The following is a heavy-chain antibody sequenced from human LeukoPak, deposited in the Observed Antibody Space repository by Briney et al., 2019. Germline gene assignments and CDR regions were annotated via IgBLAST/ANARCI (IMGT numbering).Heavy chain of an antibody. D-gene: IGHD3-10*01. CDR2: IYYSGST. CDR3: ARVDLFYYGSGSYDRWYFDL. CDR1: GGPFSSYY. J-gene: IGHJ2*01. Sequence: SETLALTCTVSGGPFSSYYWSWIRQPPGKGLEWIGYIYYSGSTNYNPSLKSRVTISVDTSKNHFSLKLSSVTAADAAVYYCARVDLFYYGSGSYDRWYFDLWGRGTLVTVSS. V-gene: IGHV4-59*01.